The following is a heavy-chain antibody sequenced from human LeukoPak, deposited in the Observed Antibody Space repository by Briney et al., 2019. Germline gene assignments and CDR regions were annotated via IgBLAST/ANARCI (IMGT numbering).Heavy chain of an antibody. Sequence: GGSLRLSCAASGSTFTTYWMSWVRQAPGKGLEWVANIKQDGSETFYVDSVKGRFTISRDNSKNTLYLQMNSLRDEDSAAYYCARVYLERLTAGYFDHWGQGTWVTVSP. CDR3: ARVYLERLTAGYFDH. V-gene: IGHV3-7*04. D-gene: IGHD3-3*01. CDR2: IKQDGSET. J-gene: IGHJ4*02. CDR1: GSTFTTYW.